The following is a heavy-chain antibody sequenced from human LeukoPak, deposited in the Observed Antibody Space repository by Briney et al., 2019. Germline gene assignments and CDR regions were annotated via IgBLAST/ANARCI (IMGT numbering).Heavy chain of an antibody. D-gene: IGHD3-3*01. Sequence: GRSLRLSCAASGFTFSSYGMHWVRQAPGKGLEWVAVIPYDGSNKYYADSVKGRFTISRDNSKNTLYPQMNSLRAEDTAVYYCAKGDVLRFLEWLPDYWGQGTLVTVSS. CDR2: IPYDGSNK. CDR3: AKGDVLRFLEWLPDY. J-gene: IGHJ4*02. CDR1: GFTFSSYG. V-gene: IGHV3-30*18.